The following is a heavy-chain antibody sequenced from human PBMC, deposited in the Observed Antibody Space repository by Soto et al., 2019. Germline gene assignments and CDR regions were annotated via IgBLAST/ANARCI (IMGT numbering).Heavy chain of an antibody. CDR2: ISGSGDIL. D-gene: IGHD1-26*01. V-gene: IGHV3-23*01. CDR3: AKCPYSGNFYWFDS. J-gene: IGHJ5*01. CDR1: GFYFRNFA. Sequence: PGGSLRLSCEASGFYFRNFAMSWVRQVPGKGLEWVAGISGSGDILSYGGSVQGRFSISRDNSKTTLFLQMNSLRPEDTAMYYCAKCPYSGNFYWFDSWGHGTPVTVSS.